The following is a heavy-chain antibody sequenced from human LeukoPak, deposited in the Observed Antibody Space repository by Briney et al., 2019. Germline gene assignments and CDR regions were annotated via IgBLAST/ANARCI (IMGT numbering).Heavy chain of an antibody. CDR3: ARSFYYGSGAHGMDV. CDR1: GFIFSNDY. D-gene: IGHD3-10*01. V-gene: IGHV3-74*01. Sequence: GGSLRLSCAASGFIFSNDYMHWVRQVPGKGLVWVSRINGDGSGAGYADSVRGRFTISRDNAKNTLYLQMNSLRADDTAVYYCARSFYYGSGAHGMDVWGQGTTVTVSS. CDR2: INGDGSGA. J-gene: IGHJ6*02.